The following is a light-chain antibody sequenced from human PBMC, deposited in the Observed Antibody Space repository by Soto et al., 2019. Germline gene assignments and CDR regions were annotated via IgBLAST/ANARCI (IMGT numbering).Light chain of an antibody. Sequence: QSALTQPASVSGSPGQSITISCTGTSSDVGSYNLVSWYQQHPGKAPKLMIYEGSKRPSGVSNRFSGSKSGNTASLTISGLQAEDEADYYCCSYAGSSPHVVFGGGNQLTVL. CDR1: SSDVGSYNL. CDR2: EGS. V-gene: IGLV2-23*01. CDR3: CSYAGSSPHVV. J-gene: IGLJ2*01.